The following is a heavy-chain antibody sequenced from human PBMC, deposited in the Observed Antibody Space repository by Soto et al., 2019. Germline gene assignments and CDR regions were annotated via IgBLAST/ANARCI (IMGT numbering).Heavy chain of an antibody. Sequence: QLQLQESGPGLVRPSETLSLTCTVSGGSISGGTYYWGWIRQPPVKGLEWIGSMFYSGTTYYNPSLKSRVTISVDTSKNQFSLRLSSVTAADTAVYYCARRLPLGYCRGGSCPSFDYWGRGTLVTVSS. J-gene: IGHJ4*02. CDR3: ARRLPLGYCRGGSCPSFDY. V-gene: IGHV4-39*01. D-gene: IGHD2-15*01. CDR1: GGSISGGTYY. CDR2: MFYSGTT.